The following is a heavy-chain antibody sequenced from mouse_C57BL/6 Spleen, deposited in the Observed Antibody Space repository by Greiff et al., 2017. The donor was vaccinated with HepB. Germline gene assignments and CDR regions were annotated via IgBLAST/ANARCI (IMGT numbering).Heavy chain of an antibody. CDR1: GFTFSDYG. D-gene: IGHD1-1*01. CDR3: ARGYYYGSSPFAY. V-gene: IGHV5-17*01. J-gene: IGHJ3*01. CDR2: ISSGSSTI. Sequence: EVKVEESGGGLVKPGGSLKLSCAASGFTFSDYGMHWVRQAPEKGLEWVAYISSGSSTIYYADTVKGRFTISRDNAKNTLFLQMTSLRSEDTAMYYCARGYYYGSSPFAYWGQGTLVTVSA.